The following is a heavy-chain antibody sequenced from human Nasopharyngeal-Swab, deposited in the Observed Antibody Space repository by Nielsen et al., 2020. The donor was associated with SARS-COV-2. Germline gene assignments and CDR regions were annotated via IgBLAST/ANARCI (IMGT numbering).Heavy chain of an antibody. CDR3: VRHMLGGPTAFDI. CDR2: INHSGST. V-gene: IGHV4-34*01. J-gene: IGHJ3*02. D-gene: IGHD2-8*01. Sequence: WIRQPPGKGLEWIGEINHSGSTNYNPSLKSRVTISVDTSKNQFSLKLSSVTAADTAVFYCVRHMLGGPTAFDIWGQGTVVTVSS.